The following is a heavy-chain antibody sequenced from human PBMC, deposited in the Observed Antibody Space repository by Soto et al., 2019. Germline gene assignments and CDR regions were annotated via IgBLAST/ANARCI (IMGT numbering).Heavy chain of an antibody. Sequence: PGGSLRLSCAVSGFTFSSYAMHWVRQAPGKGLEYVSAISSYGGSTYYANSVKGRFTISRDNSENTLYLQMGSLRAEDMAVYYCARGLCSSASCFYYYYMDVWGKGTTVTVSS. V-gene: IGHV3-64*01. J-gene: IGHJ6*03. CDR2: ISSYGGST. CDR1: GFTFSSYA. CDR3: ARGLCSSASCFYYYYMDV. D-gene: IGHD2-2*01.